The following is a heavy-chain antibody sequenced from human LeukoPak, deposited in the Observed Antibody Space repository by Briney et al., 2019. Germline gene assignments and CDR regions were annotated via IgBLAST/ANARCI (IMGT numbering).Heavy chain of an antibody. Sequence: GGSLRLSCVASGFAFSSYWMSWVRQAPGKGLEWVSSISGSGDSTEYADSVQGRFTISRDNTKNTLYLQMNSLRVEDTAVYYCAKDGDYYDSSGYYSDYWGQGTLVTVSS. D-gene: IGHD3-22*01. CDR3: AKDGDYYDSSGYYSDY. J-gene: IGHJ4*02. CDR1: GFAFSSYW. V-gene: IGHV3-23*01. CDR2: ISGSGDST.